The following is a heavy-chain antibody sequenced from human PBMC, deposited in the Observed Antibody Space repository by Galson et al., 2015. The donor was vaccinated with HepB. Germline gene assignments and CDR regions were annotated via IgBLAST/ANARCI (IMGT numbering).Heavy chain of an antibody. CDR1: GFTFSSYG. CDR2: ISYDGSNK. D-gene: IGHD1-1*01. Sequence: SLRLSCAASGFTFSSYGMHWVRQAPGKGLEWVAVISYDGSNKYYADSVKGRFTISRDNSKNTLYLQMNSLRAEDTAVYYCAKARSSATDYYYYYMDVWGKGTTFTVSS. CDR3: AKARSSATDYYYYYMDV. V-gene: IGHV3-30*18. J-gene: IGHJ6*03.